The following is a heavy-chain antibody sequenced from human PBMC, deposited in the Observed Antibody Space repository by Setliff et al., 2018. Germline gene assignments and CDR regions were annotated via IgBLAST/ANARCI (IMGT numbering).Heavy chain of an antibody. V-gene: IGHV3-66*02. D-gene: IGHD2-21*02. CDR1: GFTFSSYW. J-gene: IGHJ4*02. CDR3: ARDAGGDYDN. CDR2: IYSGGDT. Sequence: PGGSLRLSCAASGFTFSSYWMSWFRQAPGKGLEWVSVIYSGGDTYYADSVKGRFTIYRDNSKNTLYLQMNSLRLEDTAIYYCARDAGGDYDNWGQGTLVTVSS.